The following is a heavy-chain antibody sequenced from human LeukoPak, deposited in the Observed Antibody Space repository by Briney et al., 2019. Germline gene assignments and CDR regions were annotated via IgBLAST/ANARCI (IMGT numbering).Heavy chain of an antibody. CDR3: ARDGIAVVGAFDI. D-gene: IGHD6-19*01. V-gene: IGHV3-7*01. CDR1: GFTFSNYW. J-gene: IGHJ3*02. CDR2: MNEYGSEK. Sequence: GGSLRLSCAASGFTFSNYWINWVRQAPGKGLEWVANMNEYGSEKYYVDSVKGRFTISRDNAKNSLYLQMNSLRAEDTAVYYCARDGIAVVGAFDIWGQGTMVTVSS.